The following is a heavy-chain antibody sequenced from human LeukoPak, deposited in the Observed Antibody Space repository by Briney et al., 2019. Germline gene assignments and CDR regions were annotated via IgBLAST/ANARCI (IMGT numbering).Heavy chain of an antibody. J-gene: IGHJ5*02. CDR2: INPNSGGT. CDR1: GYTFTGYY. V-gene: IGHV1-2*04. CDR3: ARGGVLRYFDWLSSWFDP. Sequence: GASVKVSCKASGYTFTGYYMHWVRQAPGQGLEWMGRINPNSGGTNYAQKFQGWVTMTRDTSISTAYMELSRLRSDDTAVYYCARGGVLRYFDWLSSWFDPWGQGTLVTVSS. D-gene: IGHD3-9*01.